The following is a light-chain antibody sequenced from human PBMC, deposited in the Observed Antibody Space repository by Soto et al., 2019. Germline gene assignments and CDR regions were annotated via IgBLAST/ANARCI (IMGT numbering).Light chain of an antibody. CDR1: QSVSSG. Sequence: IVMTQSPAALSVSPGEGATLSCRASQSVSSGLAWYQQKPGQAPRLLIYGVSTRATGIPARFTGSGSATEFTLTIGSLQSEDFAVYYCQQYNSWPLTVGGRTKVEIK. CDR3: QQYNSWPLT. V-gene: IGKV3-15*01. J-gene: IGKJ4*01. CDR2: GVS.